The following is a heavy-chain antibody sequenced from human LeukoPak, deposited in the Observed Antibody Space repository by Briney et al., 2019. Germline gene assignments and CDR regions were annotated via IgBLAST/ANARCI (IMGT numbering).Heavy chain of an antibody. J-gene: IGHJ5*02. V-gene: IGHV4-38-2*01. CDR3: ARQVPGVVPAAFNWFDP. CDR1: GYSISSGYY. D-gene: IGHD2-2*01. Sequence: SETLSLTXAVSGYSISSGYYWGWIRQPPGKGLEWIGSIYHSGSTYYNPSLKSRVTISVDTSKNQFSLKLSSVTAADTAVYYCARQVPGVVPAAFNWFDPWGQGTLVTVSS. CDR2: IYHSGST.